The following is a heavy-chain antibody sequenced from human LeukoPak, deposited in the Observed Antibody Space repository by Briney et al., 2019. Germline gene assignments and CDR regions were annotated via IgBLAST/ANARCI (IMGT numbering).Heavy chain of an antibody. V-gene: IGHV1-8*01. J-gene: IGHJ4*02. CDR2: MNPNSGHT. CDR1: GYTFTSYD. D-gene: IGHD3-16*02. CDR3: ARGGLKYYDYVWGSYRYYYFDY. Sequence: ASVKVSCKASGYTFTSYDINWVRQATGQGLEWMGWMNPNSGHTGYAQKFQGRVTMTRNTSISTAYMELSSLRSEDTAVYYCARGGLKYYDYVWGSYRYYYFDYWGQGTLVTVSS.